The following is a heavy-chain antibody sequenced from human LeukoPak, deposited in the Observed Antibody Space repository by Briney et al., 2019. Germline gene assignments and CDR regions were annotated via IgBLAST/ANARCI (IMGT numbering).Heavy chain of an antibody. CDR1: GFTFNDYY. Sequence: GGSLRLSCAASGFTFNDYYMSRIRQAPGKGLEWLSYINIGGTNTHYADSVKGRFTISRDNAKKSLYLEMNNLRAEDTAVYYCATDGAGFDTWGQGVLVTVSS. CDR3: ATDGAGFDT. V-gene: IGHV3-11*01. J-gene: IGHJ5*02. CDR2: INIGGTNT.